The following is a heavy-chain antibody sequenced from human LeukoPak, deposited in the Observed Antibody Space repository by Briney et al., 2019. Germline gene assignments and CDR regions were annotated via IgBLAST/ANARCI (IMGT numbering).Heavy chain of an antibody. V-gene: IGHV3-48*02. CDR1: GFTFSVYS. Sequence: GGSLRLSCAASGFTFSVYSMNWVRQPPGMGLEWVSYITSNSATIQYADSVKSRLTISRDNAKNSLSLQMNSLRDEDTAVYYCARSVGGHFDYWGQGMLVTVSS. J-gene: IGHJ4*02. CDR3: ARSVGGHFDY. CDR2: ITSNSATI. D-gene: IGHD3-16*01.